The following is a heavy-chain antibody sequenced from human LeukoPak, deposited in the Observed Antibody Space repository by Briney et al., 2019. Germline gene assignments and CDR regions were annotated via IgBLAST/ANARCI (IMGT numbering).Heavy chain of an antibody. Sequence: GESLKISCKESEYRSPSYWIGWVRQMSGRGLEWMGMIYPDDSDTRYSPSFEGQVTISADKSIGTVYLQWSSLKASDSAMYYCARVPRGGSYSFHLWGQGTLVTVSS. D-gene: IGHD1-26*01. CDR1: EYRSPSYW. J-gene: IGHJ4*02. CDR2: IYPDDSDT. V-gene: IGHV5-51*01. CDR3: ARVPRGGSYSFHL.